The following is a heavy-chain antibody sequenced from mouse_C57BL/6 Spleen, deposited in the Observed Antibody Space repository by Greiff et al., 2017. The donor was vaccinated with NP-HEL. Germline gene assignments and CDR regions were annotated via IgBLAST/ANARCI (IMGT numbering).Heavy chain of an antibody. Sequence: QVQLQQSGPELVKPGASVKISCKASGYAFSSSWMNWVKQRPGKGLEWIGRIYPGDGDTNYNGKFKGKATLTADKSSSTAYMQLSSLTSEDSAVYFCARSGYEGYWGQGTTLTVSS. V-gene: IGHV1-82*01. CDR3: ARSGYEGY. D-gene: IGHD2-10*02. CDR1: GYAFSSSW. CDR2: IYPGDGDT. J-gene: IGHJ2*01.